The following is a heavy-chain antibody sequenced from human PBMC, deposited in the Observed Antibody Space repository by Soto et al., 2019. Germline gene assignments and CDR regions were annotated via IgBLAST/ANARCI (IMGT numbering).Heavy chain of an antibody. V-gene: IGHV3-30-3*01. D-gene: IGHD6-19*01. CDR2: ISYDGSNK. CDR1: GFTFSSYA. Sequence: QVQLVESGGGVVQPGRSLRLFCAASGFTFSSYAMHWVRQAPGKGLEWVAVISYDGSNKYYADSVKGRFTISRDNSKNTLYLQMNSLRAEDTAVYYCARDGSGWYASGAFDIWGQGTMVTVSS. CDR3: ARDGSGWYASGAFDI. J-gene: IGHJ3*02.